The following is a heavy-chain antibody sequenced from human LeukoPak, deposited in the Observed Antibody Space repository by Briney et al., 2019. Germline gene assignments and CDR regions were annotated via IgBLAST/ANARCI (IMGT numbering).Heavy chain of an antibody. J-gene: IGHJ3*01. CDR1: GLTFSNYA. CDR3: AKDPNGDYVGAFDS. D-gene: IGHD4-17*01. Sequence: PGGSLRLSCAASGLTFSNYAMTWVRQAPGKGLEWVSSITAGGGTSYTDSVKGRFTVYRDNSKNTVYLQMNSLRAGDTALYYCAKDPNGDYVGAFDSWGQGTMVAVSS. CDR2: ITAGGGT. V-gene: IGHV3-23*01.